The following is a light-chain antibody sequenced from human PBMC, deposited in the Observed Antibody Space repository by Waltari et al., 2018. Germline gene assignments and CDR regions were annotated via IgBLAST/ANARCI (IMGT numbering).Light chain of an antibody. CDR2: GKN. V-gene: IGLV3-19*01. CDR1: SLISSY. CDR3: NSRDSSGNHWV. Sequence: SSELPQHPAVSVALGQTVRITCPGDSLISSYASWSQQKPGQAPVLVISGKNNRPSGIPDRFSGSSSGNTASLNITGAQAEDEADYYCNSRDSSGNHWVFGGGTKLTVL. J-gene: IGLJ3*02.